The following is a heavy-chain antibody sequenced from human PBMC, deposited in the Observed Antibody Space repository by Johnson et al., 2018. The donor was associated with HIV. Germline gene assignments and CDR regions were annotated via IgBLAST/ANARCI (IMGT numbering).Heavy chain of an antibody. J-gene: IGHJ3*02. V-gene: IGHV3-48*03. CDR2: ISSSGDTT. D-gene: IGHD2-21*02. CDR3: ARPHIVVVTAGYAFDI. CDR1: GFTFSSYA. Sequence: VYLVESGGGLIQPGGSLRLSCAASGFTFSSYAMSWVRQAPGKGLEWISYISSSGDTTYYADSVKGRFTISRDAAENSLYLQMNSLRAEDTAVYYCARPHIVVVTAGYAFDIWGQGTMVIVSS.